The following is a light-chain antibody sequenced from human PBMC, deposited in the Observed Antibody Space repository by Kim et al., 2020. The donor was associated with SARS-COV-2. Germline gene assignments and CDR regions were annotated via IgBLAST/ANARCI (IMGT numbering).Light chain of an antibody. V-gene: IGLV3-10*01. CDR1: ALPKKY. CDR2: EDR. Sequence: SYELTQPPSVSVSPGQTARITCSGDALPKKYAYWYQQKSGQAPVLVIYEDRKRPSGIPERFSGSSSGTMATLTISGAQVEDEADYYCYSTDSSGNHRVFG. CDR3: YSTDSSGNHRV. J-gene: IGLJ3*02.